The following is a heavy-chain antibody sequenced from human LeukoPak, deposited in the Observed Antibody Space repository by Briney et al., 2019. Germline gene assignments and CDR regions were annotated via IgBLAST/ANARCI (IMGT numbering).Heavy chain of an antibody. Sequence: ASVRVSCKASGYTFTSYGISWVRQAPGQGLEWMGWISTYKNNTNYAQKLQGRVTMTTDTSTSTAYMELRSLRSDDTAVYYCARDPGSYRSDYWGQGTLVTVSS. J-gene: IGHJ4*02. D-gene: IGHD3-16*02. V-gene: IGHV1-18*01. CDR2: ISTYKNNT. CDR3: ARDPGSYRSDY. CDR1: GYTFTSYG.